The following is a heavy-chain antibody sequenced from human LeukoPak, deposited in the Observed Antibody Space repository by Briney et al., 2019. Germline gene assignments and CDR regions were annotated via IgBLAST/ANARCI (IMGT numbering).Heavy chain of an antibody. V-gene: IGHV4-59*01. CDR1: GGSISSYY. J-gene: IGHJ2*01. D-gene: IGHD3-10*01. Sequence: PSETLSLTCTVSGGSISSYYWSWIRQPPGKGLEWIGYIYYSGSTNYNPSLKSRVTISVDTSKNQFSLKLSSVTAADTAVYYCARQPSMVRGARRGYFDLWGRGTLVTVSS. CDR2: IYYSGST. CDR3: ARQPSMVRGARRGYFDL.